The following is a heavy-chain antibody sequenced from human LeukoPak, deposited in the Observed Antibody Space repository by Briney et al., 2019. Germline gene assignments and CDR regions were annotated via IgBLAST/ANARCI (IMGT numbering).Heavy chain of an antibody. CDR2: MIPIFGTA. J-gene: IGHJ5*02. D-gene: IGHD3-10*01. CDR1: GGTFSSYA. Sequence: ASVKVSCKASGGTFSSYAISWVRQAPGQGLEWMGRMIPIFGTANYAQKFQGRVTITTDESTSTAYMERSSLRSEDTAVYDCAIEADRDWFGELFQWFDPWGQGTLVPVSS. V-gene: IGHV1-69*05. CDR3: AIEADRDWFGELFQWFDP.